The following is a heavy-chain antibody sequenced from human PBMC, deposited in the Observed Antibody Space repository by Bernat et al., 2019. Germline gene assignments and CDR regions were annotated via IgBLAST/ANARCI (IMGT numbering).Heavy chain of an antibody. Sequence: EVQLLESGGGLAQPGGSLRLSCAASGFTFSSYAMSWVRQAPGKGLEWVSAISGSGGSTYYADSVKGRFTISRDNSKNTLYLQMNSLRAEDTAVYYCAKDFGYGPRGGGDYWGQGTLVTVSS. D-gene: IGHD5-18*01. CDR1: GFTFSSYA. CDR2: ISGSGGST. J-gene: IGHJ4*02. V-gene: IGHV3-23*01. CDR3: AKDFGYGPRGGGDY.